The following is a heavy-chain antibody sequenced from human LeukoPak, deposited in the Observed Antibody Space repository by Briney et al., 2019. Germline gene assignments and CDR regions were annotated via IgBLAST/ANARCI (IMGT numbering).Heavy chain of an antibody. J-gene: IGHJ4*02. D-gene: IGHD3-10*01. CDR1: GGSISSSSYY. V-gene: IGHV4-39*01. CDR2: IYYSGST. CDR3: ARALRPLYYGSGSRKTGTQYYFDY. Sequence: SETLSLTCTVSGGSISSSSYYWGWIRQPPGKGLEWIGSIYYSGSTYYNPSLKSRVTISVDTSKNQFSLKLSSVTAADTAVYYCARALRPLYYGSGSRKTGTQYYFDYWGQGTLVTVSS.